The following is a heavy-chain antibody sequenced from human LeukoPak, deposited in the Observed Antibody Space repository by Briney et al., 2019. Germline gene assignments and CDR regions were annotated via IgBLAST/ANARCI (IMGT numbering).Heavy chain of an antibody. CDR1: GFTFSSYW. Sequence: GGSLRLSCAASGFTFSSYWMSWVRQAPGKGLEWVANIKQDGSEKYYVDSVKGRFTISRDNAKNSLYLQMNSLRAEDTAVYYCARDLWFGELLPFDYWGQGTLVAVSS. V-gene: IGHV3-7*03. CDR2: IKQDGSEK. CDR3: ARDLWFGELLPFDY. J-gene: IGHJ4*02. D-gene: IGHD3-10*01.